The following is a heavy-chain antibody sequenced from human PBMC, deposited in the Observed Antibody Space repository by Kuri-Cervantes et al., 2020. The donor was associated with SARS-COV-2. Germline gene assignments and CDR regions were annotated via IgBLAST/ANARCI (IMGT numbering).Heavy chain of an antibody. CDR1: GYTFTGYY. CDR2: INPNSGGT. Sequence: ASVKVSCKASGYTFTGYYMHWVRQAPGQGLEWMGRINPNSGGTNYAQKFQGRATMTRDTSISTAYMELSRLRSDDTAVYYCARDAGSSSWYPGAFDIWGQGTMVTVSS. CDR3: ARDAGSSSWYPGAFDI. V-gene: IGHV1-2*06. D-gene: IGHD6-13*01. J-gene: IGHJ3*02.